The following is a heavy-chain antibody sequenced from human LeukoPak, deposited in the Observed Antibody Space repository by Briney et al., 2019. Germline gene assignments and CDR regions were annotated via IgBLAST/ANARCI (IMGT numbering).Heavy chain of an antibody. CDR2: IYPGDSDT. V-gene: IGHV5-51*01. CDR3: ARQYGRPYDY. D-gene: IGHD4-17*01. J-gene: IGHJ4*02. CDR1: GYTFSSSW. Sequence: GESLKISCKGSGYTFSSSWIGWVRQMPGKGLEWMGIIYPGDSDTRYSPSFQGQVTISADKSINTAYLQWSSLMATDTGIYYCARQYGRPYDYWGQGTLVTVSS.